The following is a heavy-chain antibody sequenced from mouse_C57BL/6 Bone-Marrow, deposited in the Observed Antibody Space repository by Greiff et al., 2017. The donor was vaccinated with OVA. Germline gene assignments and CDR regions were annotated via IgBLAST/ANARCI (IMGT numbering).Heavy chain of an antibody. V-gene: IGHV1-54*01. CDR2: INPGSGGT. CDR3: ARDYGSGLYAMDY. Sequence: VQLQQSGAELVRPGTSVKVSCKASGYAFTNYLIEWVKQRPGQGLEWIGVINPGSGGTNYNEKFKGKATLTADKSSSTAYMQLSSLTSEDSAVYFCARDYGSGLYAMDYWGQGTSVTGSS. CDR1: GYAFTNYL. D-gene: IGHD1-1*01. J-gene: IGHJ4*01.